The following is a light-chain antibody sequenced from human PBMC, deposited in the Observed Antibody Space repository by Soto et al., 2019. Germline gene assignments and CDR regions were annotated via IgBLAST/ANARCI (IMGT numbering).Light chain of an antibody. Sequence: EIVMTQSPATLSLSPGEGATLSCRSSQSVSSTLAWYQQKPGRAPRLLIYGASTRVTGIPARFSGSGSGTEFTLTISSLQSEDFAVYYCQEYKSWPGYTFGQGTKV. CDR3: QEYKSWPGYT. J-gene: IGKJ2*01. CDR2: GAS. V-gene: IGKV3-15*01. CDR1: QSVSST.